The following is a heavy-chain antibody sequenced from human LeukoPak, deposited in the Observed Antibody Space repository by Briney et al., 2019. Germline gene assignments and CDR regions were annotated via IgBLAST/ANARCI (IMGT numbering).Heavy chain of an antibody. D-gene: IGHD2-21*02. CDR1: GYTFTSYG. J-gene: IGHJ4*02. CDR2: ISAYNGNT. CDR3: ARDALCGGDCYPRTAKHGIVPDY. Sequence: ASVKVSCKASGYTFTSYGISWVRQAPGQGLEWMGWISAYNGNTNYAQKLQGRVTMTTDTSTSTAYMELRSLRSDDTAVYYCARDALCGGDCYPRTAKHGIVPDYWGQGTLVTVSS. V-gene: IGHV1-18*01.